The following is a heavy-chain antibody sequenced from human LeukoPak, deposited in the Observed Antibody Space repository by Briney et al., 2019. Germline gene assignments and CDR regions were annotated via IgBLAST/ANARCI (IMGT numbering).Heavy chain of an antibody. J-gene: IGHJ4*02. CDR1: GFTFSSHW. D-gene: IGHD3-16*01. Sequence: GGSLRLSCAASGFTFSSHWMSWVRQAPGKGLGWVANIKPDGSEKYPVDSVKGRFTVTRDHARNTLYLQMSRLRDDDSAVYYCARAPAFGTVDYWGQGTLVTVSS. CDR2: IKPDGSEK. CDR3: ARAPAFGTVDY. V-gene: IGHV3-7*01.